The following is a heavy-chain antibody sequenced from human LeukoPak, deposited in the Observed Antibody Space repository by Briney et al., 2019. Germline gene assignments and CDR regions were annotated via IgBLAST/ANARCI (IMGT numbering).Heavy chain of an antibody. V-gene: IGHV4-31*03. CDR3: ARDVVVTSSPDAFDI. J-gene: IGHJ3*02. Sequence: SETLSLTCTVSGDSVTSGGYFWTWIRQHPGKGLEWIGYISNSGTTSYNPSLKSRVSISVDTSNNQFSLRLSSVTAADTAVYYCARDVVVTSSPDAFDIWGQGTMVTVSS. D-gene: IGHD2-21*02. CDR2: ISNSGTT. CDR1: GDSVTSGGYF.